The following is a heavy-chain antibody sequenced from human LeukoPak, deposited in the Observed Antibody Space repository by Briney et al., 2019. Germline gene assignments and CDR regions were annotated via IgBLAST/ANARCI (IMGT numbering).Heavy chain of an antibody. J-gene: IGHJ3*02. V-gene: IGHV5-51*01. D-gene: IGHD5-18*01. CDR2: IYPGGSDT. Sequence: GESLKISGKGAGYSFTSYWIGWGRQMPGKGLGWRGIIYPGGSDTRYSPSFQGQVNISADKSISTASLQSSSLKASDTAMYYCARLSVDTSMGGAFDIWGQGTMLT. CDR1: GYSFTSYW. CDR3: ARLSVDTSMGGAFDI.